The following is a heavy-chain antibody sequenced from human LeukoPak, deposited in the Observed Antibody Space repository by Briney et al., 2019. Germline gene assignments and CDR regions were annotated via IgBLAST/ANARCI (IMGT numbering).Heavy chain of an antibody. CDR1: GYTFTSYG. CDR2: ISAYNGNT. V-gene: IGHV1-18*01. Sequence: GASVKVSCKASGYTFTSYGISWVRQAPGQGLEWMGWISAYNGNTNYAQKLQGRVTITADESTSTAYMELSSLRSEDTAVYYCARQSIAARGWFDPWGQGTLVTVSS. J-gene: IGHJ5*02. D-gene: IGHD6-6*01. CDR3: ARQSIAARGWFDP.